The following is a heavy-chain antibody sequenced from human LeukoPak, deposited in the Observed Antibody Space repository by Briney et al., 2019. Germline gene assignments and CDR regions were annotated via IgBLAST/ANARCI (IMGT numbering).Heavy chain of an antibody. D-gene: IGHD3-10*01. CDR1: GYTFTSYG. CDR3: ARSLTMVRGVITHYFDY. J-gene: IGHJ4*02. V-gene: IGHV1-18*01. CDR2: ISAYNGNT. Sequence: ASVKVSCKASGYTFTSYGISWVRQAPGQGLEWMGWISAYNGNTNYAQKLQGRVTMTTDTSTSTAYMELRSLRSDDTAVYYCARSLTMVRGVITHYFDYWGQGTLVTVSS.